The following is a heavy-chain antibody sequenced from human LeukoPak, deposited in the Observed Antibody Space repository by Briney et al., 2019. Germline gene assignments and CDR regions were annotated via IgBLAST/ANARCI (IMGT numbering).Heavy chain of an antibody. CDR2: ISGSGGST. CDR1: GVTFSSYA. V-gene: IGHV3-23*01. Sequence: GGSLRLSCAASGVTFSSYAMSWVRQAPGKGLEWVSAISGSGGSTYYADSVKGRFTISRDNSRNTLYLQMNSLRAEDTAVYYCAKGTYYYGSGYLYYFDYWGQGTLVTVSS. CDR3: AKGTYYYGSGYLYYFDY. D-gene: IGHD3-10*01. J-gene: IGHJ4*02.